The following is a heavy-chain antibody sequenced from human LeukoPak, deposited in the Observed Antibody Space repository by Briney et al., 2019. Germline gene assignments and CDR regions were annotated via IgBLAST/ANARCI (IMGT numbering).Heavy chain of an antibody. V-gene: IGHV1-2*02. CDR1: GYTFTGYY. Sequence: AASVKVSCKASGYTFTGYYMHWLRQAPGQGLEWMGWINPNSGGTNYAQKFQGRVTMTRDTSISTAYMELSRLRSDDTAVYYCAPQPPYYDILGFQHWGQGTLVTVSS. J-gene: IGHJ1*01. D-gene: IGHD3-9*01. CDR3: APQPPYYDILGFQH. CDR2: INPNSGGT.